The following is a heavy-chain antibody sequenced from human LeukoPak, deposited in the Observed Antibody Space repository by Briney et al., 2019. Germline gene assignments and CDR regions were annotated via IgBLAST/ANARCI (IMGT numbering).Heavy chain of an antibody. Sequence: PGGSLRLSCAASESTFSNYAMSWVRQAPGKGLEWVSAISSSGVSTYYADSVKGRFTISRDSSKNTLYLQMNSLRAEDTAVYYCARSPDSLREGDNWGQGTLVTVSS. J-gene: IGHJ4*02. CDR1: ESTFSNYA. CDR3: ARSPDSLREGDN. CDR2: ISSSGVST. D-gene: IGHD5/OR15-5a*01. V-gene: IGHV3-23*01.